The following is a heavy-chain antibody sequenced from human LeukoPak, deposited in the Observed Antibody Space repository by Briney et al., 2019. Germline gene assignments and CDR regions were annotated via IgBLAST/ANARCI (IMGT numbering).Heavy chain of an antibody. CDR1: GFTFSSYS. V-gene: IGHV3-21*01. D-gene: IGHD1-26*01. Sequence: KPGESLRLSCAASGFTFSSYSMNWVRQAPGKGLEWVSSITRSSTYIRYADSVKGRFTISRDNAKNSLYLQMNSLRAEDTAVYYCARTTSGATFSDYYYYHMDVWGKGTTVTVSS. J-gene: IGHJ6*03. CDR2: ITRSSTYI. CDR3: ARTTSGATFSDYYYYHMDV.